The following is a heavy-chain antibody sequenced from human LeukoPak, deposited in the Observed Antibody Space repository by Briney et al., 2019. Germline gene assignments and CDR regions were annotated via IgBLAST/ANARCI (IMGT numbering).Heavy chain of an antibody. D-gene: IGHD4-23*01. J-gene: IGHJ3*01. Sequence: SETLSLTCSVSGGSISGSSYYWGWVRQPPGKGLEWSGSSSSRGGTYYNPSLKTRVTISVDTSKNQFSLKLTSVTAADTAVYYCARVDYGGNSCTFEVWGQGTMVTVSS. CDR1: GGSISGSSYY. CDR3: ARVDYGGNSCTFEV. V-gene: IGHV4-39*01. CDR2: SSSRGGT.